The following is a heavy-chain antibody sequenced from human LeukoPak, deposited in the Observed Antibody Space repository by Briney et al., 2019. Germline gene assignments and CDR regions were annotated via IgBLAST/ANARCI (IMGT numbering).Heavy chain of an antibody. CDR1: GFTFSSYA. Sequence: GGSLRLSCAASGFTFSSYAMHWVRQAPGKGLEWVAVISYDGGNKYYADSVKGRFTISRDNSKNTLYLQMNSLRAEDTAVYYCANYGGNAVQHWGQGTLVTVSS. D-gene: IGHD4-23*01. CDR3: ANYGGNAVQH. CDR2: ISYDGGNK. V-gene: IGHV3-30-3*01. J-gene: IGHJ1*01.